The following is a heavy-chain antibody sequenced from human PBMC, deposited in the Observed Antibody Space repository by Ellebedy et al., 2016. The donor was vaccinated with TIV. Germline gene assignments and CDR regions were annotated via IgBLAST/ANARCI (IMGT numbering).Heavy chain of an antibody. V-gene: IGHV1-18*01. J-gene: IGHJ4*02. CDR1: GGTFSNYT. D-gene: IGHD1-1*01. Sequence: ASVKVSXXTSGGTFSNYTINWVRQAPGQGLEWMGWISAYDGNTKYAQKLQGRVTMTTDTSTSTAYMELRSLRSDDTAVYYCARGGRTTGTTRSLEYWGQGTLVTVSS. CDR3: ARGGRTTGTTRSLEY. CDR2: ISAYDGNT.